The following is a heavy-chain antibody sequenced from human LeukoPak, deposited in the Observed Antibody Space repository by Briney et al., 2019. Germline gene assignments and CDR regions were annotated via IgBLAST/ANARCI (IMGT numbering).Heavy chain of an antibody. Sequence: SETLSLTCAVSGSSISSSNWWSWVRQPPGKGLEWIGEINHSGSTNYNPSLKSRVTISVDTSKNQFSLKLSSVTAADTAVYYCARGISSWYGYWFDPWGQGTLVTVSS. CDR3: ARGISSWYGYWFDP. CDR2: INHSGST. V-gene: IGHV4-4*02. CDR1: GSSISSSNW. J-gene: IGHJ5*02. D-gene: IGHD6-13*01.